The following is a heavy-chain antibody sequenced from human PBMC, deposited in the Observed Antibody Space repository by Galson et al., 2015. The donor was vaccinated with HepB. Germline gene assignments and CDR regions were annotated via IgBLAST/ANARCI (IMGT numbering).Heavy chain of an antibody. D-gene: IGHD2-8*01. J-gene: IGHJ4*02. V-gene: IGHV7-4-1*02. Sequence: SVKVSCKVSGNTLSGYGMHWVRQAPGQGLEWMGWINTNTGNPTYAQGFTARFVFSLDTSVNTAYLQISSLKAEDTAVYYCARATKCTNGVCYSRFDYWGQG. CDR3: ARATKCTNGVCYSRFDY. CDR1: GNTLSGYG. CDR2: INTNTGNP.